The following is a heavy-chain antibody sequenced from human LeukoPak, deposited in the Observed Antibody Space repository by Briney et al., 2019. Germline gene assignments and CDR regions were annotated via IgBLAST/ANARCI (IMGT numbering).Heavy chain of an antibody. D-gene: IGHD6-13*01. CDR3: ARRRGSSYYYYYYYMDV. CDR1: GGSFSGYY. Sequence: SETLSLTCAVYGGSFSGYYWSWIRQPPGKGLEWTGEINHSGSTNYNPSLKSRVTISVDTSKNQFSLKLSSVTAADTAVYYCARRRGSSYYYYYYYMDVWGKGTTVTVSS. CDR2: INHSGST. J-gene: IGHJ6*03. V-gene: IGHV4-34*01.